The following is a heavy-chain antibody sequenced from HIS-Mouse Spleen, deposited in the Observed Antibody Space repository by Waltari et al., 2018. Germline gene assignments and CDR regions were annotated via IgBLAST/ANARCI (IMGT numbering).Heavy chain of an antibody. CDR2: MNPNSGNP. V-gene: IGHV1-8*01. CDR3: ARGPDSSSWLSWGSRDAFDI. Sequence: QVQLVQSGAEVKKPGASVKVSCKASGYTFTSYDLNWVRPATGQGLGWMGWMNPNSGNPGYAQKFQGRVTMTRNTSISTAYMELSSLRSEDTAVYYCARGPDSSSWLSWGSRDAFDIWGQGTMVTVSS. J-gene: IGHJ3*02. D-gene: IGHD6-13*01. CDR1: GYTFTSYD.